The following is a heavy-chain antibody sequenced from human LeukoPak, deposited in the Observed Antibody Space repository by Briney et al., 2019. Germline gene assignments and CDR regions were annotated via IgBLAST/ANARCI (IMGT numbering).Heavy chain of an antibody. D-gene: IGHD6-13*01. J-gene: IGHJ4*02. Sequence: PGRSLRLSCAASGFTFCSYAMHWLRQAPGEGLEGVAVISYGGGNKYYEHSVKGRFTISKDNSKNTLYLQMNSLRAEDTAVYYCARSLNGGIAAAVDYWGQGTLVTVSS. CDR2: ISYGGGNK. CDR1: GFTFCSYA. CDR3: ARSLNGGIAAAVDY. V-gene: IGHV3-30*04.